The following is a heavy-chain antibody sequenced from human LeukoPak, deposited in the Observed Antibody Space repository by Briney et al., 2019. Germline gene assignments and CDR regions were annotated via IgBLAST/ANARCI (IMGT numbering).Heavy chain of an antibody. CDR3: AKDIQGVAVAGTDYYYGMDV. J-gene: IGHJ6*02. V-gene: IGHV1-2*04. D-gene: IGHD6-19*01. Sequence: GASVKVSCKASGYTFTGYYMHWVRQAPGQGLEWMGWINPNSGGTNYAQKFQGWVTMTRDTSISTAYMELSRLRSDDTAVYYCAKDIQGVAVAGTDYYYGMDVWGQGTTVTVSS. CDR2: INPNSGGT. CDR1: GYTFTGYY.